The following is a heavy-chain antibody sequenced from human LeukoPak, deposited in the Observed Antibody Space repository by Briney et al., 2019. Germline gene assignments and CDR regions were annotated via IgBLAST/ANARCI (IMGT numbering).Heavy chain of an antibody. J-gene: IGHJ4*02. CDR3: ASDKGYSNNYFDY. D-gene: IGHD6-13*01. CDR1: GVSISTTGYY. Sequence: SETLSLTCTVSGVSISTTGYYWAWIRQPPGKGLQWIASIYYSGSTYYNSSLKSRVTISVDTSKNQFSLKLSSMTAADTAVYYCASDKGYSNNYFDYWGQGTLVTVSS. V-gene: IGHV4-39*02. CDR2: IYYSGST.